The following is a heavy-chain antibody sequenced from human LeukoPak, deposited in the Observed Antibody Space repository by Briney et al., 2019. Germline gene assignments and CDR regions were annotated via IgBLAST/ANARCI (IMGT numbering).Heavy chain of an antibody. CDR3: ARDHDWAFDL. V-gene: IGHV3-48*02. Sequence: GGSLRLSCAASGFTFSSYVMSWVRQAPGKGLEWIAYINHNAEMILYPDFVKGRFTISRDNAKNSLYLQMTALRDEDTAIYYCARDHDWAFDLWGQGTLVTVSS. CDR1: GFTFSSYV. J-gene: IGHJ4*02. CDR2: INHNAEMI. D-gene: IGHD3-9*01.